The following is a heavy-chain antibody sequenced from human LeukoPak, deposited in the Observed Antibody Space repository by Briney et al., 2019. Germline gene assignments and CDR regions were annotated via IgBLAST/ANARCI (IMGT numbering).Heavy chain of an antibody. D-gene: IGHD3-10*01. CDR3: ARGCLVRGVRSRPGVGY. CDR1: GYTFTGYY. Sequence: ASVKVSCKASGYTFTGYYMHWVRQAPGQVLEWMGWINPNSGGTNYAQKFQGRVTMTRDTSISTAYMELSRLRSDDTAVYYCARGCLVRGVRSRPGVGYWGQGTLVTVSS. CDR2: INPNSGGT. V-gene: IGHV1-2*02. J-gene: IGHJ4*02.